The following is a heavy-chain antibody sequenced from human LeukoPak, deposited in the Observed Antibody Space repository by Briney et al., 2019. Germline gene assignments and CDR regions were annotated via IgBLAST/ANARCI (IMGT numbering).Heavy chain of an antibody. CDR3: ARLVAARWDY. J-gene: IGHJ4*02. CDR1: GGSISSSSYY. Sequence: SETLSLTCTVSGGSISSSSYYWGWIRQPPGKGLEWIGGIYYSGSTYYNPSLKSRVTISVDTSKIQFSLKLNSLAAADTAVYYCARLVAARWDYWGQGTLVTVSS. V-gene: IGHV4-39*01. D-gene: IGHD6-6*01. CDR2: IYYSGST.